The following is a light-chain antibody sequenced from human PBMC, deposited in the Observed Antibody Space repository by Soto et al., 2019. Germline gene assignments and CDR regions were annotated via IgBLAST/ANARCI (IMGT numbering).Light chain of an antibody. V-gene: IGLV1-40*01. CDR3: QSYDSSLSGVV. CDR1: SSNIGEGYT. CDR2: DNT. J-gene: IGLJ2*01. Sequence: QSVLTQPPSMSGAPGQRVTVSCTGSSSNIGEGYTVHWYQKLPGTAPKLLIFDNTKRPSSVPDRFSGSKSGASASLAITGLQAEDEADYYCQSYDSSLSGVVFGGGTKLTVL.